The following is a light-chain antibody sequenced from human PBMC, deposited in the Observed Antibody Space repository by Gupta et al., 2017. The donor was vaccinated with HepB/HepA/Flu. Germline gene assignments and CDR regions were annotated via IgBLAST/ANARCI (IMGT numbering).Light chain of an antibody. CDR1: ALPKKY. CDR3: QSADSSGTSWV. Sequence: SYELTQPPSVSVSPGQTARITCSGDALPKKYAYWYQQKPGQAPVLLIYKDSERPSGIPERFSGSSSGTTVTLTISGVQAEDEADYYCQSADSSGTSWVFGGGTKLTVL. V-gene: IGLV3-25*03. J-gene: IGLJ3*02. CDR2: KDS.